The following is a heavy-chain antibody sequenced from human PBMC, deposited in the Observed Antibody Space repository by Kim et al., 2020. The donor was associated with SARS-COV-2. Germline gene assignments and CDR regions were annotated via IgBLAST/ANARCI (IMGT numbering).Heavy chain of an antibody. CDR2: IYYSGST. D-gene: IGHD1-1*01. CDR1: GGSISSSSYY. Sequence: SETLSLTCTVSGGSISSSSYYWGWIRQPPGKGLEWIGSIYYSGSTYYNPSLKSRVTISVDTSKNQFSLKLSSVTAADTAVYYCARDLKTGTSYFDYWGQGTLVTVSS. V-gene: IGHV4-39*07. CDR3: ARDLKTGTSYFDY. J-gene: IGHJ4*02.